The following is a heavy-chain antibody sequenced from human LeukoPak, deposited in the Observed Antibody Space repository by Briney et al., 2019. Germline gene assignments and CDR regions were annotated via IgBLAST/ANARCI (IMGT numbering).Heavy chain of an antibody. CDR1: GGTFSSYA. CDR3: ARDQLRKAWFDP. Sequence: ASVKVSCKASGGTFSSYAISWVRQAPGQGLEWMGWISAYNGNTNYAQKLQGRVTMTTDTSTSTAYMELRSLRSDDTAVYYCARDQLRKAWFDPWGQGTLVTVSS. J-gene: IGHJ5*02. V-gene: IGHV1-18*01. CDR2: ISAYNGNT. D-gene: IGHD1-26*01.